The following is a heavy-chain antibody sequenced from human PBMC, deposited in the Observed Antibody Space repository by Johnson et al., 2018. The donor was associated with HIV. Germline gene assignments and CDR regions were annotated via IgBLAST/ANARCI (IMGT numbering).Heavy chain of an antibody. Sequence: VQLVESGGGLVQSGGSLRLSCGASGFSVSNTYMNWVRQAPGKGLEWVSVIYSGGGTYYEDSVKGRFTISRDNSKNTLYLQMNSLRPQDTAVYYCARTRQGAFDIWGQGTMVTVSS. CDR1: GFSVSNTY. CDR2: IYSGGGT. V-gene: IGHV3-66*02. CDR3: ARTRQGAFDI. J-gene: IGHJ3*02.